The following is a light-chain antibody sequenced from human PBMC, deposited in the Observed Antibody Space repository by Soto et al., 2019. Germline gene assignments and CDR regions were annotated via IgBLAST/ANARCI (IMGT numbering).Light chain of an antibody. CDR2: GAS. Sequence: EIVLTQSPGTLSLSPGERDTLSCRASQSVSSSSLAWYQQKPGQAPGLLIYGASSRATGIPDRFSGSGSGTDFTLTISRLEPEDFAVYYCQQYGSSPYTFGQGTKLEIK. CDR3: QQYGSSPYT. J-gene: IGKJ2*01. V-gene: IGKV3-20*01. CDR1: QSVSSSS.